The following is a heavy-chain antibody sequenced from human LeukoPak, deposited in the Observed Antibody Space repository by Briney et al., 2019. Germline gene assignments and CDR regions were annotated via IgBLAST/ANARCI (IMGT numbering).Heavy chain of an antibody. CDR2: IYYSGST. CDR3: ASLAVAGLSEGY. D-gene: IGHD6-19*01. CDR1: GGSISSDSYY. V-gene: IGHV4-39*01. J-gene: IGHJ4*02. Sequence: SETLSLTCTVSGGSISSDSYYWAWIRQPPGKGLEWIASIYYSGSTYYNPSLKSRVTISVDTSRNQFSLKLSSVTAADTAVYYCASLAVAGLSEGYWGXGTLVIVSS.